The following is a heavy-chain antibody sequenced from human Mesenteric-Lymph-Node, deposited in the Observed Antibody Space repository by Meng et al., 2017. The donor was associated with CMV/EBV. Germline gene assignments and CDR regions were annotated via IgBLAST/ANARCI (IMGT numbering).Heavy chain of an antibody. D-gene: IGHD4/OR15-4a*01. V-gene: IGHV1-69*05. Sequence: SVKVSCKASGGTFSSYAISWVRQAPGQGLEWMGGIIPVFGTPNYAQSFQGRVTITTDESTSTAYMELSRLTSEDTAVYYCARQGAFYYFRYWGQGSLVTVSS. CDR2: IIPVFGTP. CDR1: GGTFSSYA. CDR3: ARQGAFYYFRY. J-gene: IGHJ4*02.